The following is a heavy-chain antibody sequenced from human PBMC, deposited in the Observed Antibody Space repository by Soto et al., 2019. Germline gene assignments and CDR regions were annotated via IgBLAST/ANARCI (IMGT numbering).Heavy chain of an antibody. Sequence: ASVKVSCKASGYTFTSYGISWVRQAPGQGLEWMGWISAYNGNTNYAQKLQGRVTMTTDTSTGKAYMERRSLRFDDTAVYYCARDPAMITFGGVTLDYYYYMDVWGKGTTVTVSS. CDR1: GYTFTSYG. CDR2: ISAYNGNT. V-gene: IGHV1-18*01. J-gene: IGHJ6*03. D-gene: IGHD3-16*01. CDR3: ARDPAMITFGGVTLDYYYYMDV.